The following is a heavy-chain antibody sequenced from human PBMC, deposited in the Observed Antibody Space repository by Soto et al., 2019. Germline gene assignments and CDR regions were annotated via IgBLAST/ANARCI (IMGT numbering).Heavy chain of an antibody. D-gene: IGHD3-22*01. CDR2: ISISSATI. J-gene: IGHJ4*02. Sequence: EVQLVESGGGLVQPGGSLRLSCAASGFTFSSYGMNWVRQAPGKRLEWVSYISISSATIDYADSVKGRFTISRDNGKNSLYLHMNSLRDEDTAVYYCAMTPRSAYYSHYWGQGTLVTVSS. CDR1: GFTFSSYG. CDR3: AMTPRSAYYSHY. V-gene: IGHV3-48*02.